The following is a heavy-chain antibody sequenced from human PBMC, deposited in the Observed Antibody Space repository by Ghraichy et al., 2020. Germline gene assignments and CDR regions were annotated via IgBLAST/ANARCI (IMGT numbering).Heavy chain of an antibody. Sequence: GGSLRLSCAASGFVFNNYAMSWVRQAPGKGLEWVSGIGANGGDTNYARSVEGRFTISRDNSKNTLYLEATTLRPEDTAVYHCARHVTLRAPSDAFDIWGQGTIIGVSS. J-gene: IGHJ3*02. D-gene: IGHD1-26*01. CDR3: ARHVTLRAPSDAFDI. CDR1: GFVFNNYA. V-gene: IGHV3-23*01. CDR2: IGANGGDT.